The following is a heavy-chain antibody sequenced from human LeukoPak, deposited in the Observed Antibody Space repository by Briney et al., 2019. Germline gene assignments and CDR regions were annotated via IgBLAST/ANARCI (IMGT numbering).Heavy chain of an antibody. Sequence: QSGGSLRLSCAASGFTFSNNWMTWVRQAPGKGLEWVTFIWYDASNKYYAESVKGRFTISRDNSRNTVFLQMNSLRAEDTAIYYCATDISTHYFGSWGQGTLVTVSS. CDR2: IWYDASNK. V-gene: IGHV3-33*08. CDR1: GFTFSNNW. D-gene: IGHD3-9*01. CDR3: ATDISTHYFGS. J-gene: IGHJ4*02.